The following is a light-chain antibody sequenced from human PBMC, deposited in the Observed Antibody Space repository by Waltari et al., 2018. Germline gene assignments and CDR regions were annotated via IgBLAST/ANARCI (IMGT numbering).Light chain of an antibody. Sequence: DIQMTQSPSTLSASVGDRVTVTCRASQSISNWLAWYQQKPGKAPKLLIYQASNLESGVPSRFSVSGSGTEFTLTISSLQPDDFATYHCQQYNSHPLTFGGGTKVEIK. CDR1: QSISNW. V-gene: IGKV1-5*03. J-gene: IGKJ4*01. CDR3: QQYNSHPLT. CDR2: QAS.